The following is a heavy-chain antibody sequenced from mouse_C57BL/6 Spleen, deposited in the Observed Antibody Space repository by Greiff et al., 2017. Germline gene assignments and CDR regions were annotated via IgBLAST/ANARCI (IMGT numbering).Heavy chain of an antibody. V-gene: IGHV1-64*01. CDR1: GYTFTSYW. Sequence: QVQLQQPGAELVKPGASVKLSCKASGYTFTSYWMHWVKQRPGQGLEWIGMIHPNSGSTNYNEKFKSKATLTVDKSSSTAYMQLSSLTSEDSAVYYCASLIYYDYDGGYFDVWGTGTTVTVSS. CDR3: ASLIYYDYDGGYFDV. J-gene: IGHJ1*03. CDR2: IHPNSGST. D-gene: IGHD2-4*01.